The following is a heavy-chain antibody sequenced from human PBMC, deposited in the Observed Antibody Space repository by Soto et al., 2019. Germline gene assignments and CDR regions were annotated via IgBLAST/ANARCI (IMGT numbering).Heavy chain of an antibody. Sequence: EVQILESGGALIQPGGSLRLSCAASGFTSSMTWVRQAPGKGLEWVSASDFSGRLTYYADSVKGRFTIFRDTSVNTLFLQMNSLRTEDTAVYYCANILVEQWLVPGGYWGPGTLVTVSS. J-gene: IGHJ4*02. D-gene: IGHD6-19*01. CDR2: SDFSGRLT. CDR3: ANILVEQWLVPGGY. V-gene: IGHV3-23*01. CDR1: GFTSS.